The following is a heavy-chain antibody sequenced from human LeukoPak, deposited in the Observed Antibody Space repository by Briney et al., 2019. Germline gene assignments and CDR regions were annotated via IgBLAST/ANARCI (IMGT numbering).Heavy chain of an antibody. CDR2: ISGPGDST. V-gene: IGHV3-23*01. D-gene: IGHD3-9*01. CDR3: ARVSSLRSFDWVLYADC. CDR1: GFSFSTYA. Sequence: GGSLRLSCAASGFSFSTYAMSWVRQTPGKGLEWVSAISGPGDSTYYGDSVRGRFTTSRDNSKNTLFLQMNSLRADDSAVYYCARVSSLRSFDWVLYADCWGQGTLVTVSS. J-gene: IGHJ4*02.